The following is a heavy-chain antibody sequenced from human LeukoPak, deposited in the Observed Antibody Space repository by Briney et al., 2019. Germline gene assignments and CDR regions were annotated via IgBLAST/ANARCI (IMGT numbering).Heavy chain of an antibody. CDR2: IYYSGST. Sequence: SETLSLTCTVSGGSISSSSYYWGWIRQPPGKGLEWIGSIYYSGSTYYNPSLKSRVTISVDTSKNQFSLKLSSVTAADTAVYYCARRQQLVSFDYWGRGTLVTVSS. D-gene: IGHD6-6*01. J-gene: IGHJ4*02. CDR1: GGSISSSSYY. V-gene: IGHV4-39*01. CDR3: ARRQQLVSFDY.